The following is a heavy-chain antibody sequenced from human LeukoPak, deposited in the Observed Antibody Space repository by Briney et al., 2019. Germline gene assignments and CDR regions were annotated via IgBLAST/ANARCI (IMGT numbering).Heavy chain of an antibody. CDR3: AKQQWELVGGFDY. V-gene: IGHV3-21*04. CDR1: GFTFSSYS. J-gene: IGHJ4*02. CDR2: ISSSSSYI. D-gene: IGHD1-26*01. Sequence: GGSLRLSCAASGFTFSSYSMNWVRQAPGKGLEWVSSISSSSSYIYYADSVKGRFTISRDNAKNSLFLQMNSLRAEDTALYYCAKQQWELVGGFDYWGQGTLVTASS.